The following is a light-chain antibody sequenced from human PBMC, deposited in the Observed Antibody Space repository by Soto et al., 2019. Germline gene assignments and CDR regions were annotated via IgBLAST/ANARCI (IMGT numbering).Light chain of an antibody. CDR2: DAS. CDR1: QSVSSY. CDR3: QQRSNWPPGGT. Sequence: EIVLTQSPATLSLSPGERATLSCRASQSVSSYLAWYQQKPGQAPRLLIYDASNRATGIPARFSGSGSGTDFTLTIRSLEPEDFAVYYCQQRSNWPPGGTFGQGTKVEIK. V-gene: IGKV3-11*01. J-gene: IGKJ1*01.